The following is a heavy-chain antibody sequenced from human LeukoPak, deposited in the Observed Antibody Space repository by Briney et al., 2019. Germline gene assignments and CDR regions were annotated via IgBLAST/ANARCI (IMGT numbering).Heavy chain of an antibody. CDR1: DGSFSGYY. D-gene: IGHD1-26*01. V-gene: IGHV4-34*01. CDR3: ARGPDRGSYYAWFDP. J-gene: IGHJ5*02. Sequence: SETLSLTCAVYDGSFSGYYWSWIRQPPGKWREWIGEINHSGSTNYNPSLMSRVTISVDTSKNQFSLRLRSVTAADTAVYYCARGPDRGSYYAWFDPWGQGTLVTVSS. CDR2: INHSGST.